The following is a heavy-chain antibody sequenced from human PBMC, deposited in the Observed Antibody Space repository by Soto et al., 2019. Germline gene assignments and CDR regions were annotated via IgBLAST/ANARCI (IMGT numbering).Heavy chain of an antibody. Sequence: SQTLSLTCAISGDSVSSNTAAWNWIRQSPSRGLEWLGRTYYRSKWYNDYAVSVKSRITINPDTSKNQFSLHLNSVTPEDTAVYYCVKGTEQYYHYIMDVWGQGTTVTVS. V-gene: IGHV6-1*01. CDR2: TYYRSKWYN. J-gene: IGHJ6*02. CDR3: VKGTEQYYHYIMDV. CDR1: GDSVSSNTAA. D-gene: IGHD3-10*01.